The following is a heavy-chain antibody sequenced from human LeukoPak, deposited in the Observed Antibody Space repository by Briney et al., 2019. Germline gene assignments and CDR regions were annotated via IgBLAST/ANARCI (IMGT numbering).Heavy chain of an antibody. D-gene: IGHD6-6*01. CDR3: ARAMSIAARLQTIFDY. CDR1: GDSFSYFY. CDR2: IYNSGST. Sequence: SETLSLTCTVSGDSFSYFYWSWIRQPPGKGLEWIGYIYNSGSTNYNPFLKSRVTISLDTSKNQFSLKLSSVTAADTAVYYCARAMSIAARLQTIFDYWGQGTLVTVSS. J-gene: IGHJ4*02. V-gene: IGHV4-59*01.